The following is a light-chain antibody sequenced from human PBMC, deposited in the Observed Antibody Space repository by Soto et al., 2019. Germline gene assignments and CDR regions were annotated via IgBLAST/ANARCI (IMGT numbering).Light chain of an antibody. CDR2: EVS. J-gene: IGLJ2*01. Sequence: QSVLTQPPSASGSPGQSVTISCTGTSSDVGGYNYVSWYQQHPGKAPKLMIYEVSKRPSGVPDRFSGSKSGNTASLTVSGLQAEDEADYYCSSYAGGYNPHVVFGGGTKLTVL. CDR3: SSYAGGYNPHVV. V-gene: IGLV2-8*01. CDR1: SSDVGGYNY.